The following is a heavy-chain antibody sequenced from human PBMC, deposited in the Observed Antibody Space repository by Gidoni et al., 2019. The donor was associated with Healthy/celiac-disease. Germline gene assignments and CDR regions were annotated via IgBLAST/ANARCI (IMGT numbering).Heavy chain of an antibody. CDR3: ARREDYYDSSGYEKDY. Sequence: QLQLQESGPGLVKPSETLSLTCTVSGGSISSSRYYGGWIRQPPGKGLEWIGSIYYSGSTYYNPSLKSRVTISVDTSKNQFSLKLSSVTAADTAVYYCARREDYYDSSGYEKDYWGQGTLVTVSS. CDR1: GGSISSSRYY. V-gene: IGHV4-39*01. CDR2: IYYSGST. D-gene: IGHD3-22*01. J-gene: IGHJ4*02.